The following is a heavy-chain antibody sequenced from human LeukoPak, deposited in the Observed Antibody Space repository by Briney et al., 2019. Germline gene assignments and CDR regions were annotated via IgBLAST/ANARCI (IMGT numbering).Heavy chain of an antibody. V-gene: IGHV1-46*01. CDR3: ARENSVREEAWWFNP. J-gene: IGHJ5*02. D-gene: IGHD3-10*01. CDR1: GYTFTSNY. Sequence: ASVKVSCKAFGYTFTSNYMHWVRQAPGQGPEWMGVISPSGGSTTYAQKFQGRVTLTRDMSTSTDYLELSSLRSEDTAVYYCARENSVREEAWWFNPWGQGTLVTVSS. CDR2: ISPSGGST.